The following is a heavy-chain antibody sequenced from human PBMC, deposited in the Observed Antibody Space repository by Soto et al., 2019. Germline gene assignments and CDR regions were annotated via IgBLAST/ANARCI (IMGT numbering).Heavy chain of an antibody. Sequence: HVQLVQSGAEVKKPGASVKVSGKASGYTFTSYGISWVRRAPGQGLEWMVWISAYNANRKYAQKLQDRVNMNTDTSTSTTYMEMRSLISDDTAVYYCAGDRGAYGMDVWGQGTTVTVSS. CDR3: AGDRGAYGMDV. V-gene: IGHV1-18*01. D-gene: IGHD1-26*01. J-gene: IGHJ6*02. CDR2: ISAYNANR. CDR1: GYTFTSYG.